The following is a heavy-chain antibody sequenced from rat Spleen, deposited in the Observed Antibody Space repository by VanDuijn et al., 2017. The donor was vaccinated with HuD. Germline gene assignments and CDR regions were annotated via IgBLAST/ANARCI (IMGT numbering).Heavy chain of an antibody. Sequence: EVQLVESGGGLVQPGRSLKLSCAASGFIFSIYGMAWVRQTPTKGLEWVASITTGSGNTYYRDSVKGRFTISRDNAKSTLYLQMDSLRSEDTATYYCARLGEYRYNSVHWFAYWGQGTLVTVSS. J-gene: IGHJ3*01. CDR1: GFIFSIYG. V-gene: IGHV5S14*01. CDR3: ARLGEYRYNSVHWFAY. D-gene: IGHD1-5*01. CDR2: ITTGSGNT.